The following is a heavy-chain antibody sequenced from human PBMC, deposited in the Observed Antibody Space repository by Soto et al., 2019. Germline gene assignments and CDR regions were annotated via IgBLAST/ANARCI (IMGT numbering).Heavy chain of an antibody. CDR2: ISGSGDNT. D-gene: IGHD5-12*01. CDR3: AKGYYSGYDLAYFDY. V-gene: IGHV3-23*01. Sequence: EVQLLESGGGLVQPGGSLRLSCAASGFSFDDYAMTWVRQAAGKGLEWVSAISGSGDNTYYADSVKGRFTISRDNSKNTLYLQLNSLRAEDTDVYYCAKGYYSGYDLAYFDYWGQGTLVTVSS. CDR1: GFSFDDYA. J-gene: IGHJ4*02.